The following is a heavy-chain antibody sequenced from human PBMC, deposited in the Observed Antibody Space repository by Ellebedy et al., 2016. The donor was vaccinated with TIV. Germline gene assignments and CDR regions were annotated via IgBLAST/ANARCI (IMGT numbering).Heavy chain of an antibody. D-gene: IGHD6-19*01. CDR1: GYTFSSYY. V-gene: IGHV1-46*04. Sequence: AASVKVSCKASGYTFSSYYMHWVRQAPGQGLEWMGIINPSGGSTTYAQNSQGRVTMTRDTSTTTVYMELNSLRSEDTAVYYCARARSSGWLHTPDYWGQGTLVIVSS. J-gene: IGHJ4*02. CDR2: INPSGGST. CDR3: ARARSSGWLHTPDY.